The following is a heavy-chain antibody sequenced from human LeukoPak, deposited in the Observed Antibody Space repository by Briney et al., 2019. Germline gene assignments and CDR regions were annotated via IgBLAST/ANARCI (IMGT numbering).Heavy chain of an antibody. Sequence: PSETLSLTCTVSGGSISSSSYYWGWIRQPPGKGLEWIGSIYYSGSTYYNPSLKSRVTISVDTSKNQFSLKLSSVTAADTAVYYCARGGSYSGGLDYWGQGTLVTVSS. D-gene: IGHD1-26*01. J-gene: IGHJ4*02. CDR3: ARGGSYSGGLDY. CDR1: GGSISSSSYY. V-gene: IGHV4-39*07. CDR2: IYYSGST.